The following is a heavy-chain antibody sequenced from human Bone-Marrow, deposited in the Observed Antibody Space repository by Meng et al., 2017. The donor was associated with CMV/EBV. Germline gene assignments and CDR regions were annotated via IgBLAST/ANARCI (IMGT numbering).Heavy chain of an antibody. CDR2: ISAYNGNT. J-gene: IGHJ2*01. D-gene: IGHD6-19*01. CDR3: ARGVSGYSSGWYSWYFDL. V-gene: IGHV1-18*01. Sequence: QVQLVQSGAEVTKPGASVKVSCEASGYTFTSYGISWVRQAPGQGLEWMGWISAYNGNTNYAQKLQGRVTMTTDTSTSTAYMELSSLISEDTAVYYCARGVSGYSSGWYSWYFDLWGRGTLVTVSS. CDR1: GYTFTSYG.